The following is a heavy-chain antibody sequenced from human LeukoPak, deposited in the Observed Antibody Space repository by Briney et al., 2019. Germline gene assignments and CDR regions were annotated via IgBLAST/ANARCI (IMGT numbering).Heavy chain of an antibody. CDR3: ARHGSSGYYLFDY. V-gene: IGHV5-51*01. CDR2: IYPGDSDT. J-gene: IGHJ4*02. Sequence: GESLKISCNGSGYSFTSYWIGWVRQLPGKGLEWMGIIYPGDSDTRYSPSFQGQVTISADKSISTAYLQWSSLKASDTAMYYCARHGSSGYYLFDYWGQGTLVTVSS. D-gene: IGHD3-22*01. CDR1: GYSFTSYW.